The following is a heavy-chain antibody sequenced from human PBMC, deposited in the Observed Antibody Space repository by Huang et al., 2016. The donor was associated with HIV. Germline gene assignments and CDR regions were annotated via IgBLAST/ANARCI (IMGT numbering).Heavy chain of an antibody. J-gene: IGHJ4*02. CDR1: GLSIASYN. CDR2: ISPSSSFI. Sequence: EVQLVESGGGMVKPGGSLRLSCAASGLSIASYNMYWVRQTPGKVLQVVSSISPSSSFIDYADSVKGRFSISRDNAKNSLYLQMNNLRGEDTAVYYCARDRGQQLSPFDSWGQGTLVTVSS. CDR3: ARDRGQQLSPFDS. V-gene: IGHV3-21*01. D-gene: IGHD6-13*01.